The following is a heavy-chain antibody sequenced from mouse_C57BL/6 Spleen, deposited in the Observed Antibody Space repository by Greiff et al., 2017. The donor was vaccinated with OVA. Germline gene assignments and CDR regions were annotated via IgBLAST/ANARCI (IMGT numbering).Heavy chain of an antibody. V-gene: IGHV1-50*01. CDR2: IDTSDSYT. D-gene: IGHD2-1*01. J-gene: IGHJ3*01. CDR1: GYTFTSYW. CDR3: AIGDYYGNACLAY. Sequence: QVQLKQPGAELVKPGASVKLSCKASGYTFTSYWMQWVKQRPGQGLAWIGEIDTSDSYTNYNQKFKGKATLTVDTSSSTAYMQISSRTSEDSAVYYCAIGDYYGNACLAYWGQGTLVTVSA.